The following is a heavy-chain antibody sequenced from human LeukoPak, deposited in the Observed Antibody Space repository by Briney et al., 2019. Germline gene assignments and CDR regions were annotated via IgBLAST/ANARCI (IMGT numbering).Heavy chain of an antibody. CDR1: GFTFSSYA. D-gene: IGHD3-3*01. CDR3: AKWRESLTTIFGVVTPPDFQH. CDR2: ISGSGGST. J-gene: IGHJ1*01. V-gene: IGHV3-23*01. Sequence: TGGSLRLSCAASGFTFSSYAMGWVRQAPGKGLEWVSAISGSGGSTYYADSAKGRFTISRDNSKNTLYLQMNSLRAEDTAVYYCAKWRESLTTIFGVVTPPDFQHWGQGTLVTVSS.